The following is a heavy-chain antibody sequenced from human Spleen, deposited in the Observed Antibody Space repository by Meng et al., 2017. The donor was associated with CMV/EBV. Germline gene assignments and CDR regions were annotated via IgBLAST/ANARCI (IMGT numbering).Heavy chain of an antibody. CDR1: GFTFSSYA. J-gene: IGHJ4*02. Sequence: GESLKISCAASGFTFSSYAMRWVRQAPGKGLEWVSVIYSGGSSTYYADSVKGRFTISRDNAKNSLYLQMNSLRAEDTAVYYCATTGDCSSTSCFDYWGQGTLVTVSS. D-gene: IGHD2-2*01. V-gene: IGHV3-23*03. CDR3: ATTGDCSSTSCFDY. CDR2: IYSGGSST.